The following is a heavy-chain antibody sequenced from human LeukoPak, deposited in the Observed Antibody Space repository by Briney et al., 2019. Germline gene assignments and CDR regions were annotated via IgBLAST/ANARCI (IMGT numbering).Heavy chain of an antibody. V-gene: IGHV3-7*01. J-gene: IGHJ4*02. CDR3: ATWYAADH. CDR2: MNQDGSEK. CDR1: GFTFSDSW. D-gene: IGHD6-13*01. Sequence: PGGSLRLSCAASGFTFSDSWMSWVRQAPGKGLEWVANMNQDGSEKDYVDSVKGRFTISRDNAKNSLYLQMNSLRAEDTAVYYCATWYAADHWGQGTLVTVSS.